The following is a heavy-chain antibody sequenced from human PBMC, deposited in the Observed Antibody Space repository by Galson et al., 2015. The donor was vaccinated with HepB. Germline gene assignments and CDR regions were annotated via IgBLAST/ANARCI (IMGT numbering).Heavy chain of an antibody. J-gene: IGHJ4*02. D-gene: IGHD3-10*01. CDR1: GGTFSSYA. Sequence: SVKVSCKASGGTFSSYAISWMRQAPGQGLEWMGGIIPILGIANYAQKFQGRVTITADKSTSTAYMELSSLRSEDTAVYYCARSPYYYGSGSYYNRFDYWGQGTLVTVSS. CDR2: IIPILGIA. V-gene: IGHV1-69*10. CDR3: ARSPYYYGSGSYYNRFDY.